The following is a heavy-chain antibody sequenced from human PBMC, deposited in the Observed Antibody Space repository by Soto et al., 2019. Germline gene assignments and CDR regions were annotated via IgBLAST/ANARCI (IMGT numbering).Heavy chain of an antibody. J-gene: IGHJ5*02. Sequence: ASVKVSCKASGYTFTSYAMHWVRQAPGQGLEWMGWINAGNGNTKYSQKFQGRVTITRDTSASTAYMELSSLRSEDTAVYYCARGYSSSSWFDPWGQGTLVTVSS. V-gene: IGHV1-3*01. CDR1: GYTFTSYA. CDR2: INAGNGNT. D-gene: IGHD6-6*01. CDR3: ARGYSSSSWFDP.